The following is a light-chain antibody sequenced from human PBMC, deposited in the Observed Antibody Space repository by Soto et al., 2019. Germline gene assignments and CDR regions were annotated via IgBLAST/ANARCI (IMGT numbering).Light chain of an antibody. CDR3: QQRSNWPPIT. CDR1: QSVSTN. CDR2: GTS. V-gene: IGKV3-15*01. J-gene: IGKJ5*01. Sequence: EIVMTQSPATLSVSPGERASLSCRASQSVSTNLAWYQQKPGQSPRLLIYGTSTRATGVPARFSGGGSGTEFTLTISSLEPEDAAAYYCQQRSNWPPITFGQGTRLEIK.